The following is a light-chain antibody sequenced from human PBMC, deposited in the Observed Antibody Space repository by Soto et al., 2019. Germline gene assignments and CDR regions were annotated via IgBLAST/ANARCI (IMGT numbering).Light chain of an antibody. J-gene: IGLJ1*01. CDR2: EVS. CDR3: TSYTTTTLEV. CDR1: SSDVGGYDF. Sequence: QSVLTQPASVSGSPGQSITISCTGSSSDVGGYDFVSWYQQHPGKAPKLIIYEVSKRPSGVSNRFSASKSGNTASLTISGLQAEDEADYYCTSYTTTTLEVFGTGTKVTVL. V-gene: IGLV2-14*01.